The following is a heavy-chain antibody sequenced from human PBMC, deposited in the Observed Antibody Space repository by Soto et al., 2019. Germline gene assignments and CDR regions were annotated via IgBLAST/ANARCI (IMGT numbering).Heavy chain of an antibody. CDR2: IYYSGST. V-gene: IGHV4-59*01. J-gene: IGHJ4*02. D-gene: IGHD3-10*01. CDR1: GGSISSYY. Sequence: PSETLSLTCTVSGGSISSYYWSWIRQPPGKGLEWIGYIYYSGSTNYNPSLKSRVTISVDTSKNQFSLKLSSVTAADTAVNYCARVRFGELSGFDYWGQGTLVTVSS. CDR3: ARVRFGELSGFDY.